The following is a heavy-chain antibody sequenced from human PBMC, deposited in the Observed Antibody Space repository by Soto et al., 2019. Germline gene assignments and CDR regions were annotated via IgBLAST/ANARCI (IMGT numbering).Heavy chain of an antibody. Sequence: ASVKVSCKASGYTFTSYYMHWVRQAPGQGLEWMGIINPSGGSTSYAQKFQGRVTMTRDTSTSTVYMELCSLRSEDTAVYYCARDIRRGYSGYGVDYWGQGTLVTVSS. V-gene: IGHV1-46*01. CDR3: ARDIRRGYSGYGVDY. J-gene: IGHJ4*02. D-gene: IGHD5-12*01. CDR1: GYTFTSYY. CDR2: INPSGGST.